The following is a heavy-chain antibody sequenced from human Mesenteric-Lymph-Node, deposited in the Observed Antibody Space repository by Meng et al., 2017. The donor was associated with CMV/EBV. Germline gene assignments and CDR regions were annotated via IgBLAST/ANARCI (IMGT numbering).Heavy chain of an antibody. CDR1: GFTFSAYR. V-gene: IGHV3-21*01. D-gene: IGHD3-9*01. CDR3: ARELQYFDWSFDY. J-gene: IGHJ4*02. Sequence: VSGFTFSAYRMNWVRQAPGKGLEWVSSISSTGSHKQYADSVKGRIAISRDNTKNLLYLEMNSLRAEDTAVYYCARELQYFDWSFDYWGQGTLVTVSS. CDR2: ISSTGSHK.